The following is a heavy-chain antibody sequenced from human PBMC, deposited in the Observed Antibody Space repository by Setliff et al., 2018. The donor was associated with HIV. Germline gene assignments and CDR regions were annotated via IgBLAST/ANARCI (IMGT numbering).Heavy chain of an antibody. V-gene: IGHV4-38-2*02. J-gene: IGHJ4*02. Sequence: PSETLSLTCIVSGYSISSGYYWGWIRQPPGKGLEWIGTINHSGSTSYNPSLKGRVTISVDTSKKQFSLKLSSVTAADTAVYYCARRPYYFDYWGQGTLVTVSS. CDR1: GYSISSGYY. CDR2: INHSGST. CDR3: ARRPYYFDY.